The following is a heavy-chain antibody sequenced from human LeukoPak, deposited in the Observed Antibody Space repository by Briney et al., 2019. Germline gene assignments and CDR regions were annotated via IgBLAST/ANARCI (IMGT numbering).Heavy chain of an antibody. CDR2: INPNSGGT. CDR1: GYTFSDYY. V-gene: IGHV1-2*02. CDR3: ARGPYSSSYFVTTPWFDP. Sequence: ASVKVSCKASGYTFSDYYIHWVRQAPGQGLEWMGWINPNSGGTNYAQKFQGRVTMTRDTSISTAYMDLSRLKSDDTAVYYCARGPYSSSYFVTTPWFDPWGQGTLVTVSS. D-gene: IGHD6-13*01. J-gene: IGHJ5*02.